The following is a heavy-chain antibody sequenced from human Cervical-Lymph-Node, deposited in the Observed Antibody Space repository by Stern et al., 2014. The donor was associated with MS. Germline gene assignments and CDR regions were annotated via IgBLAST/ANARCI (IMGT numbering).Heavy chain of an antibody. Sequence: MQLVESGGGVVQPGRSLRLSSAASGFTLSSYGIHWVRQAPGKGLEWVAVISYDGSDQFYADAVKGRFTISRDNSKKTVDLQMNSLRAEDTAVYHCAKDRYYDFWSGSKSMDVWGLGTTVTVSS. CDR1: GFTLSSYG. CDR3: AKDRYYDFWSGSKSMDV. V-gene: IGHV3-30*18. J-gene: IGHJ6*02. CDR2: ISYDGSDQ. D-gene: IGHD3-3*01.